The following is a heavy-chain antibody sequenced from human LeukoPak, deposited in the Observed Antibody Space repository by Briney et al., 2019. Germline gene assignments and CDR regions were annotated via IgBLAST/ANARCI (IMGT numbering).Heavy chain of an antibody. CDR3: AKTTSSLWFGEFRGGANYFDY. V-gene: IGHV3-23*01. J-gene: IGHJ4*02. Sequence: GRSLRLSCTASGFNFNRFAVTWVRQAPGKGLEWVSAISGSGGTTHYADSVKGRFSISRDNSKNTLYLQLSRVRAEDTAVYYCAKTTSSLWFGEFRGGANYFDYWGQGALVTVSS. D-gene: IGHD3-10*01. CDR1: GFNFNRFA. CDR2: ISGSGGTT.